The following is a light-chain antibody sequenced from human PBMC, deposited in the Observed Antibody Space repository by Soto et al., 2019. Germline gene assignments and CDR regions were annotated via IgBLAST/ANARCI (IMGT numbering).Light chain of an antibody. J-gene: IGLJ3*02. V-gene: IGLV1-40*01. Sequence: QSALTQPPSVSGAPGQRVTIPCTGNSSNLGAGYDVHWYQQLPGTAPKLVIYGNRNRPSGVPERFSGSKSGTSASLAITGLQAEDEGDYYCAAWDDSLNGVMFGGGTKLTVL. CDR2: GNR. CDR3: AAWDDSLNGVM. CDR1: SSNLGAGYD.